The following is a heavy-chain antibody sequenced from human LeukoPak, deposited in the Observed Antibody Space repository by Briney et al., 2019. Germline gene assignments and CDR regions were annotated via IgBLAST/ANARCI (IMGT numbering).Heavy chain of an antibody. CDR3: ARDQGYYYYMDV. CDR1: GFTFSSYW. V-gene: IGHV3-7*01. CDR2: IKQEGSEK. Sequence: GGSLRLSCAASGFTFSSYWMSWVRQAPGKGLEWVANIKQEGSEKYSVDSVKGRLTISRDNAKNSLYLQMNSLRAEDTAVYYCARDQGYYYYMDVWGKGTTVTVSS. J-gene: IGHJ6*03.